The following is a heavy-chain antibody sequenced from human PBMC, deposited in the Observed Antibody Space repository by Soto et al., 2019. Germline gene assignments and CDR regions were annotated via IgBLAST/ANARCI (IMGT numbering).Heavy chain of an antibody. V-gene: IGHV3-33*01. CDR2: IWYDASNK. CDR1: GFTFRTYG. Sequence: VQLVESGGGVVQPGRSLRLSCAASGFTFRTYGMYWVRQAPGKGQEWVAVIWYDASNKYYADAMKGRFTISRDNSKNTLYLQMNGLRADDTAVYYCARGRVDGGELDLWGQGTLVTVSS. CDR3: ARGRVDGGELDL. J-gene: IGHJ4*02. D-gene: IGHD1-26*01.